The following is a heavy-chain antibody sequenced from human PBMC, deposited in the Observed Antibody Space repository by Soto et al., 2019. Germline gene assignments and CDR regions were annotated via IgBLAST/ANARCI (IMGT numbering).Heavy chain of an antibody. Sequence: EVQLVESGAGLVQPGGSLRLSCAASGFTFSSYWMHWVRQAPGEGLVWVSRINTDGSTRSYADSVKGRFTISRDNAKNTLFLQMNSLRPEDTAVYYCARVAYGAYHFDYWGQGTLVT. CDR2: INTDGSTR. D-gene: IGHD2-21*01. CDR1: GFTFSSYW. J-gene: IGHJ4*02. CDR3: ARVAYGAYHFDY. V-gene: IGHV3-74*01.